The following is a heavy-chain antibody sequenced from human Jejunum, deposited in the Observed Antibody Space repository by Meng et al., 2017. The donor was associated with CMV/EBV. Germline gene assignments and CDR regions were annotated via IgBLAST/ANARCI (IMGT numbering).Heavy chain of an antibody. Sequence: AMGWVRQATGKGLGWVAGCSSSGSYRFYADSVKGRFTISRDNSKNTLYLEMNNLRAEDTAIYYCAKAGLICRGNECYYTDVFYLDSWGQGSLVTVSS. CDR1: A. CDR2: CSSSGSYR. V-gene: IGHV3-23*01. D-gene: IGHD3-22*01. CDR3: AKAGLICRGNECYYTDVFYLDS. J-gene: IGHJ4*02.